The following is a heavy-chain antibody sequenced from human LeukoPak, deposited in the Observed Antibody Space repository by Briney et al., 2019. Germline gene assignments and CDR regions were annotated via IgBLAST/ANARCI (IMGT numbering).Heavy chain of an antibody. D-gene: IGHD4-17*01. CDR2: INPNNGGT. CDR1: GYTFTDYY. V-gene: IGHV1-2*02. CDR3: ARDTGFYGDYGFDS. J-gene: IGHJ4*02. Sequence: ASVKVSCKASGYTFTDYYIHWVRQAPGQGLEWMGWINPNNGGTNYAQKFQGRVTMTRDTSISTAYMELSRLRSDDTAVYYCARDTGFYGDYGFDSWGQGTLVTVSS.